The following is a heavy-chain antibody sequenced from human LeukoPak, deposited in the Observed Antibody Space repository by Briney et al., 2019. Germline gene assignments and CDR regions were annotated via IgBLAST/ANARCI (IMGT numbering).Heavy chain of an antibody. D-gene: IGHD6-19*01. CDR2: IYYSGST. CDR3: ARDLGWRAVAVPYWYFDL. J-gene: IGHJ2*01. V-gene: IGHV4-59*12. Sequence: SETLSLTCTVSGGSISSYYWSWIRQPPGKGLEWIGYIYYSGSTNYNPSLKSRVTISVDTSKNQFSLKLSSVTAADTAVYYCARDLGWRAVAVPYWYFDLWGRGTLVTVSS. CDR1: GGSISSYY.